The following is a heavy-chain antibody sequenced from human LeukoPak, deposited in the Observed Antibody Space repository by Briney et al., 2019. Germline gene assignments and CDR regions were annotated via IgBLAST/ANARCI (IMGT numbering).Heavy chain of an antibody. D-gene: IGHD3-22*01. CDR2: INTEGSST. Sequence: GGSLRLSCAASEVTFSSYWMHCVRHAPGKGLVWVSRINTEGSSTSYAAAVKGRFTISRDNAKNTLYLQMNSQRAEDTAVYYCARVGGSYYDQDYWGQGTLVTVSS. CDR3: ARVGGSYYDQDY. J-gene: IGHJ4*02. V-gene: IGHV3-74*01. CDR1: EVTFSSYW.